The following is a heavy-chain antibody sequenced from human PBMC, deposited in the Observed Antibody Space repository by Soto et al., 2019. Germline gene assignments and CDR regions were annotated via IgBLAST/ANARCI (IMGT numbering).Heavy chain of an antibody. CDR3: ARYGYDSSGYYLGLGAFVI. V-gene: IGHV5-10-1*01. J-gene: IGHJ3*02. CDR1: GYSFTSYW. Sequence: GESLKISCKGSGYSFTSYWISWVRQMPGKGLEWMGRIDPSDSYTNYSPSFQGHVTISADKSISTAYLQWSSLKASDTAMYYCARYGYDSSGYYLGLGAFVIWGQGTMVTVSS. CDR2: IDPSDSYT. D-gene: IGHD3-22*01.